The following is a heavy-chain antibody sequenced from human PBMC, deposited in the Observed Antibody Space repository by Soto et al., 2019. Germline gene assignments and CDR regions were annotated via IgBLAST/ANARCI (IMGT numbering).Heavy chain of an antibody. J-gene: IGHJ4*02. CDR1: GGSIRSSTYY. D-gene: IGHD2-15*01. CDR2: IYYSGST. Sequence: SETLSLTCTVSGGSIRSSTYYWGWIRQPPGKGLEWIGSIYYSGSTHYNPSLKSRVTMSVDTSTNQFSLKLNSVTAADTAVYYCARGYCSGGTCYRFNFDNWGQGTLVTVSS. CDR3: ARGYCSGGTCYRFNFDN. V-gene: IGHV4-39*07.